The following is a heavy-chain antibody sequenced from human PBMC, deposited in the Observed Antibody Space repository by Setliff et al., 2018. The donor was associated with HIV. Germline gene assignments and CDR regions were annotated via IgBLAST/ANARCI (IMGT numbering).Heavy chain of an antibody. CDR3: AREIRTVYTGGHYFYGIDV. D-gene: IGHD3-16*01. CDR2: IGTGGDT. CDR1: GFTFSRYG. J-gene: IGHJ6*02. V-gene: IGHV3-13*01. Sequence: GGSLRLSCTTSGFTFSRYGFHWVRQAPGKGLEWVSAIGTGGDTYYVDSVKGRFTISRENARNSLYLQMNSLRAGDTAVYYCAREIRTVYTGGHYFYGIDVWGQGTAVTVSS.